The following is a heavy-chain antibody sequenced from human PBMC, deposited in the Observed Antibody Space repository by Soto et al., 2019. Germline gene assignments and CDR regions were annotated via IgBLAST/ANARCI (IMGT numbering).Heavy chain of an antibody. V-gene: IGHV3-23*01. J-gene: IGHJ4*02. D-gene: IGHD6-6*01. Sequence: GGSLRLSCVASGFTFNNYAMSWLRQDPGKGLEWVSVISDNGKITYYADSVKGRFTISRNKSKNTLYLQMNSLRAEDTAIYYCAKVPQSAARLPYLDYWGQGTLVTVSS. CDR2: ISDNGKIT. CDR1: GFTFNNYA. CDR3: AKVPQSAARLPYLDY.